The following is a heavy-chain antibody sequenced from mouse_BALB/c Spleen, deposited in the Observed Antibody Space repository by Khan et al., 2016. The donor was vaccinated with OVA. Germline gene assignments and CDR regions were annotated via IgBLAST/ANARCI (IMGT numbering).Heavy chain of an antibody. CDR1: GYSITSGYF. CDR2: IRYDGDY. V-gene: IGHV3-6*02. Sequence: EVQLQESGPGLVKPSQSLSLTCSVTGYSITSGYFWNWIRQFPGNKLEWMGYIRYDGDYNYNPSLKNRISIIRDTSKNQFFLRLNSVTPEDTATCCCASGVSSGPAWFTSGGQGTLLTVSA. D-gene: IGHD3-1*01. J-gene: IGHJ3*01. CDR3: ASGVSSGPAWFTS.